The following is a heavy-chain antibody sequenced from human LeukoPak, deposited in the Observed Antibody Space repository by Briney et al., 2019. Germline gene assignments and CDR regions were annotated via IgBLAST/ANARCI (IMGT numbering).Heavy chain of an antibody. Sequence: GGSLRLSCAASGFTFSSYAMSWVRQAPGKGLEWVSAISGSGGSTYYADSVKGRFTISRDNSKNTLYLQMNSLRAEDTAVYYCARGGTVSRAYYYYYGMDVWGQGTTVTVSS. CDR1: GFTFSSYA. J-gene: IGHJ6*02. CDR3: ARGGTVSRAYYYYYGMDV. CDR2: ISGSGGST. D-gene: IGHD4-17*01. V-gene: IGHV3-23*01.